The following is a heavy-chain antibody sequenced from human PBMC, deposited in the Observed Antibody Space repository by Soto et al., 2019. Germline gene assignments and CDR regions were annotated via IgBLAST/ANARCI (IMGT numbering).Heavy chain of an antibody. CDR3: ARDGGFGELKY. CDR1: GDTFSGYP. CDR2: IIPVFGTT. D-gene: IGHD3-10*01. Sequence: QVQLVQSGAELKKPGSSVKVSCKASGDTFSGYPINWVRQAPGEGLEWMGRIIPVFGTTNDAQRFEGRVTFTSNESTNTAYMDLRGLLSEDTAVYGCARDGGFGELKYWGPGTLVTVSS. V-gene: IGHV1-69*18. J-gene: IGHJ4*02.